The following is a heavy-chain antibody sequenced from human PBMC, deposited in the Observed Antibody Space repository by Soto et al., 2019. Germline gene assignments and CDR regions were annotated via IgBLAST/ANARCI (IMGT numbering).Heavy chain of an antibody. CDR3: ARERGV. V-gene: IGHV4-31*03. J-gene: IGHJ4*02. D-gene: IGHD3-10*01. Sequence: QVQLQESGPGLVKPSQTLSLTCTVSGGSISSGGYYWSWIRQHPGKGLEWIGYIYYIGSTYYNPSLKSGVTIPEDTSKTRSPRRLGSWPAADTAVYSCARERGVWGQGTLATVSP. CDR1: GGSISSGGYY. CDR2: IYYIGST.